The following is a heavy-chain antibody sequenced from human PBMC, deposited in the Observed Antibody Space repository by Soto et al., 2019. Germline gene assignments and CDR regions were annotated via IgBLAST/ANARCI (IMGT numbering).Heavy chain of an antibody. CDR2: VSYDGTNK. Sequence: GGSLRLSCAASGITFTNHGMHWVRQAPGKGLEWVAVVSYDGTNKYYADSVKGRFTISRDNSENTLYLQMNSLRVEDTAVYYWAKDHCSSTSCPFDPRGKGTRVTVSS. D-gene: IGHD2-2*01. V-gene: IGHV3-30*18. CDR1: GITFTNHG. J-gene: IGHJ5*02. CDR3: AKDHCSSTSCPFDP.